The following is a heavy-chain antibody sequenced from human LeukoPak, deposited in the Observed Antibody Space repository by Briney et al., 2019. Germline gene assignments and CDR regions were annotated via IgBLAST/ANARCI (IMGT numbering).Heavy chain of an antibody. D-gene: IGHD6-19*01. V-gene: IGHV1-2*02. J-gene: IGHJ1*01. Sequence: ASVKVSCKASGYTFTDYYLHWVRQAPGQGLEWMGWIHPNSGGTNYAQRFQGRVAMTRDTSISTAYMELSSLRSDDTAVYYCARLAAVPGWGQGTLVTVSS. CDR2: IHPNSGGT. CDR1: GYTFTDYY. CDR3: ARLAAVPG.